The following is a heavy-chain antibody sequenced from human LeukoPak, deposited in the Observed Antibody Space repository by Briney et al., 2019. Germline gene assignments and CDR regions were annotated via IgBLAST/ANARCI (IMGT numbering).Heavy chain of an antibody. CDR1: GGSISSSSYY. CDR2: IYYSGST. Sequence: SETLSLTCTVSGGSISSSSYYWSWIRQPPGKGLEWIGYIYYSGSTNYNPSLKSRVTISVDTSKNQFSLKLSSVTAADTAVYYCARWGAVGATFDYWGQGTLVTVSS. CDR3: ARWGAVGATFDY. V-gene: IGHV4-61*01. J-gene: IGHJ4*02. D-gene: IGHD1-26*01.